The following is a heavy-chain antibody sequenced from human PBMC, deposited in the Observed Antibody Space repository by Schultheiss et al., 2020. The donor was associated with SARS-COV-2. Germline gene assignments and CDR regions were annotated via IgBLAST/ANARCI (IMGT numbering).Heavy chain of an antibody. CDR3: ARVAAATNGMDV. D-gene: IGHD2-15*01. CDR2: ISSSSSYI. Sequence: GGSLRLSCAASGFTFSSYSMNWVRQAPGKGLEWVSSISSSSSYIYYADSVKGRFTISRDNAKNSLYLQMNSLRAEDTAVYYCARVAAATNGMDVWGQGTTVTVSS. J-gene: IGHJ6*02. V-gene: IGHV3-21*01. CDR1: GFTFSSYS.